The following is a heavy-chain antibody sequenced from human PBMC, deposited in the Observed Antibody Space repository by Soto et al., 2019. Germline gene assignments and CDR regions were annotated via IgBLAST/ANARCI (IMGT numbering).Heavy chain of an antibody. V-gene: IGHV4-31*03. Sequence: PSETLSLTCTVSGGSISSGGYYWSWIRQHPGKGLEWIGYIYYSGSTYYNPSLKSRVTISVDTSKNQFSLKLSSVTAADTAVYYCARGVAGTKIDYWGQGTLVTVSS. CDR3: ARGVAGTKIDY. CDR2: IYYSGST. CDR1: GGSISSGGYY. J-gene: IGHJ4*02. D-gene: IGHD6-19*01.